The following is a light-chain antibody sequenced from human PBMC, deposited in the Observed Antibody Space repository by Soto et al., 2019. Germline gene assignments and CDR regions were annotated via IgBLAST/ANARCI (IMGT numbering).Light chain of an antibody. CDR3: QQSYSTPRT. CDR1: QSISSY. V-gene: IGKV1-39*01. J-gene: IGKJ1*01. CDR2: ATS. Sequence: DIQMTQSPSSLSASVGDRVTITCRASQSISSYLNWYQQKPGKVPKHLIYATSSLQSGVPSRFSGSGSGTDFTPTISSLQPEDFATYYCQQSYSTPRTFGQGTKVDIK.